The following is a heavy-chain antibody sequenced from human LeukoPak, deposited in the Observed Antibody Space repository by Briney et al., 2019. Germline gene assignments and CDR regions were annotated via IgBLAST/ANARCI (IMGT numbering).Heavy chain of an antibody. Sequence: PSETLSLTCTVSGGSISSRSYYWGWIRQPPGKGLEWIGNIYYSGSTYYNPSLKSRVTISVDTSKNQFSLKLSSVTAADTAVYYCARLYCTTISCYGFDYWGQGTLVTVSS. J-gene: IGHJ4*02. CDR3: ARLYCTTISCYGFDY. V-gene: IGHV4-39*07. CDR2: IYYSGST. CDR1: GGSISSRSYY. D-gene: IGHD2-2*01.